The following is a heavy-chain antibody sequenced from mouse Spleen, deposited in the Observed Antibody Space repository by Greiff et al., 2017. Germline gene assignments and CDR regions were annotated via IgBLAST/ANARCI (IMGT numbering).Heavy chain of an antibody. V-gene: IGHV14-3*02. Sequence: VQLQQSGAELVKPGASVKLSCTASGFNIKDTYMHWVKQRPEQGLEWIGRIGPANGNTKYDPKFQGKATITADTSSNTAYLQLSSLTYEDTAVYYCARNWDDDYWGQGTTLTVSA. CDR1: GFNIKDTY. J-gene: IGHJ2*01. CDR2: IGPANGNT. D-gene: IGHD4-1*01. CDR3: ARNWDDDY.